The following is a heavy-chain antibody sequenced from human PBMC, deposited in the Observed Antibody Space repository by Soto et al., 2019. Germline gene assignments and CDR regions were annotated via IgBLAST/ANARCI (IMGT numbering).Heavy chain of an antibody. CDR2: ISGSGGST. CDR3: AKDTRGRGVAATAVYYFDY. V-gene: IGHV3-23*01. J-gene: IGHJ4*02. D-gene: IGHD2-15*01. Sequence: GGSLRLSCAASGFTFSTYAMSWVRQAPGKGLEWVSAISGSGGSTYYADSVKGRFTISRDNSKSTLFLQMNSLRAEDTAVYYCAKDTRGRGVAATAVYYFDYWGQGTLVTVSS. CDR1: GFTFSTYA.